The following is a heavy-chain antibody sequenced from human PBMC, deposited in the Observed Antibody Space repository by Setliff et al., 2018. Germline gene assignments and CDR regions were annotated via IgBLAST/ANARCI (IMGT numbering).Heavy chain of an antibody. V-gene: IGHV4-38-2*01. CDR3: ARASWYYDFWSGSEGSGWFDP. CDR1: GYSISSVYY. D-gene: IGHD3-3*01. Sequence: SETLSLTCAVSGYSISSVYYWGWVRQPPGKGLEWIGSIYHRGSTYYNPSLKSRVTISVDTSKNQFSLKMTSMTAADTAVYYCARASWYYDFWSGSEGSGWFDPWGQGTLVTVSS. J-gene: IGHJ5*02. CDR2: IYHRGST.